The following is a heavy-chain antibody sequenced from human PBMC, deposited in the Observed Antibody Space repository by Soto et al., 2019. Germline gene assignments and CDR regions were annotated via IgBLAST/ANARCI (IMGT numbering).Heavy chain of an antibody. V-gene: IGHV4-4*07. D-gene: IGHD2-2*01. CDR3: ARQTTYSSSWFDY. J-gene: IGHJ5*01. CDR2: IYTSGST. CDR1: GGSISNYY. Sequence: SETLSLTCTVSGGSISNYYWTWIRQPAGKGLEWIGRIYTSGSTNYNPSLKSRVTLSVDTSKNQFSLKLSSVTAADTALYYCARQTTYSSSWFDYWGHGTLVTSPQ.